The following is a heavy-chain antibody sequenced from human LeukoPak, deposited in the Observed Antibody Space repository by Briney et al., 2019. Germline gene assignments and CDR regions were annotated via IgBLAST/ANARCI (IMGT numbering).Heavy chain of an antibody. Sequence: PSETLSLTCTVSGGSISSYYWSWIRQPPGKGLEWIGYIYYSGSTNYNPSLKSRVTISVDTSKNQFSLKLSSVTAADTAVYYCARVPGYCSGGSCWRYYFDYWGQGTLVTVSS. CDR2: IYYSGST. CDR3: ARVPGYCSGGSCWRYYFDY. J-gene: IGHJ4*02. CDR1: GGSISSYY. D-gene: IGHD2-15*01. V-gene: IGHV4-59*01.